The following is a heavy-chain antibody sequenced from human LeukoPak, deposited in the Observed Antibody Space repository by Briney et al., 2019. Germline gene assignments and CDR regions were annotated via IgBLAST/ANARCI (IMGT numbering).Heavy chain of an antibody. J-gene: IGHJ6*03. CDR3: ARGRYCSSTSCRSTYYYYYYMDV. CDR1: GGSISIYY. D-gene: IGHD2-2*01. V-gene: IGHV4-4*07. Sequence: SETLSLTCTVSGGSISIYYWSWIRQPPGKGLEWIGRIYTSGSTNYNPSLKSRVTMSVDTSKNQFSLKLSSVTAADTAVYYCARGRYCSSTSCRSTYYYYYYMDVWGKGTTVTVSS. CDR2: IYTSGST.